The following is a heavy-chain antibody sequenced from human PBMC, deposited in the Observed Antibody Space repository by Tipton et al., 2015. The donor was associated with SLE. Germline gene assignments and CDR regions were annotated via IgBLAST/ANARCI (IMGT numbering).Heavy chain of an antibody. D-gene: IGHD1-14*01. V-gene: IGHV3-66*02. CDR2: IYSGGST. CDR1: GFTVSSNY. Sequence: GSLRLSCAASGFTVSSNYMSWVRQAPGKGLEWVSVIYSGGSTYYADSVKGRFTISRDNSKNTLYLQMNSLRAEDTAVYYCARDGREPAVGDAFDIWGQGTMVTVSS. CDR3: ARDGREPAVGDAFDI. J-gene: IGHJ3*02.